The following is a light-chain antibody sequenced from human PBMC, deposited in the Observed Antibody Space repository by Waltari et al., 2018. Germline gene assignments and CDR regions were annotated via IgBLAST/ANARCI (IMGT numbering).Light chain of an antibody. CDR1: ALPKQY. CDR2: KDS. CDR3: QSADSSGTWV. Sequence: SYELTQPPSVSVSPGQTARITCSGDALPKQYAYWYQQKPGQAPVLVIYKDSERPSGIPERVPGSSAGTTVTLTISGVQAEDEADYYCQSADSSGTWVFGGGTKLTVL. V-gene: IGLV3-25*03. J-gene: IGLJ3*02.